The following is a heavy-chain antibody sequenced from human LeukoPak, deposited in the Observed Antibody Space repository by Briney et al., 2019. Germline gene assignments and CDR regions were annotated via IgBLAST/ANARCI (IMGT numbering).Heavy chain of an antibody. J-gene: IGHJ3*02. CDR2: MNPNSGNT. V-gene: IGHV1-8*03. CDR3: ARPRTTVTRDAFDI. D-gene: IGHD4-11*01. CDR1: GYTFTSYD. Sequence: ASVKVSCKASGYTFTSYDINWVRQATGQGLEWMGWMNPNSGNTGYAQKFQGRVTITRNTSISTAYMELSSLRSEDTAVYYCARPRTTVTRDAFDIWGQGTMVTVSS.